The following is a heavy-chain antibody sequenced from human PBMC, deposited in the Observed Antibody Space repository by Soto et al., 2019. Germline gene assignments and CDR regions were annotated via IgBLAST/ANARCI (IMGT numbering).Heavy chain of an antibody. CDR2: IYYSGST. V-gene: IGHV4-59*01. D-gene: IGHD3-22*01. CDR3: AGTYYYDSSGSTGGAFDI. Sequence: PSETLSLTCTFSGGSISSYYWSWIRQPPGKGLEWIGYIYYSGSTNYNPSLKSRVTISVDTSKNQFSLKLSSVTAADTAVYYCAGTYYYDSSGSTGGAFDIWGQGTMVTVSS. CDR1: GGSISSYY. J-gene: IGHJ3*02.